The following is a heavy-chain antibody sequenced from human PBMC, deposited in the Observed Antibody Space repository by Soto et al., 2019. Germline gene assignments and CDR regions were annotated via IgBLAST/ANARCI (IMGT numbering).Heavy chain of an antibody. CDR1: GFTFSSYG. CDR2: ISYDGSNK. Sequence: PGGSLRLSCAASGFTFSSYGMHWVRQAPGKGLEWVAVISYDGSNKYYADSVKGRFTISRDNSKNTLYLQMNSLRAEDTAVYYCAKDSPYYYGSGSYGSWFDPWGQGTLVTVSS. V-gene: IGHV3-30*18. CDR3: AKDSPYYYGSGSYGSWFDP. J-gene: IGHJ5*02. D-gene: IGHD3-10*01.